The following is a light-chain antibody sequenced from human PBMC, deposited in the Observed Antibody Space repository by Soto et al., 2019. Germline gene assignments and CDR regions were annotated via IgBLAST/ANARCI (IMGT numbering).Light chain of an antibody. CDR3: SSYTSSSPYV. CDR1: SNDVGGYNY. V-gene: IGLV2-14*01. Sequence: QSVLTQPASVSGSPGQSITISCTGTSNDVGGYNYVSWYQQHPGKAPKLMIYDASNRPSGVSNRFSGSKSGNTASLTISGLQAEDEADYYCSSYTSSSPYVFGTGTKVTVL. CDR2: DAS. J-gene: IGLJ1*01.